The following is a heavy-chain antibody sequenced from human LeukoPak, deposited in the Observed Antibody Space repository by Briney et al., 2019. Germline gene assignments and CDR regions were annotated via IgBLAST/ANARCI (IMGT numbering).Heavy chain of an antibody. CDR3: ARNLDS. CDR2: IGTSSGAI. CDR1: GFTFSTYN. J-gene: IGHJ5*01. V-gene: IGHV3-48*02. Sequence: GGCLRLSCSASGFTFSTYNMNWVRQAPGKGLEWVSFIGTSSGAIYYADSVKGRFTISRDNARKSLYLQMNSLRDEDTAVYYCARNLDSWGQGALVTVSS.